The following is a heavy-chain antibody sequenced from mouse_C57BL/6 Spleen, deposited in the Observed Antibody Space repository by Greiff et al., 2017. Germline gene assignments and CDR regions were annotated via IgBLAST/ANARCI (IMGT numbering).Heavy chain of an antibody. CDR1: GYTFTDYE. Sequence: VQLQQSGAELVRPGASVTLSCKASGYTFTDYEMHWVKQTPVHGLEWIGAIDPETGGTAYNQKFKGKAILTADKSSSTAYMELRSLTSEDSAVYYCTRRRSLYFDYWGQGTTLTVSS. V-gene: IGHV1-15*01. J-gene: IGHJ2*01. CDR3: TRRRSLYFDY. CDR2: IDPETGGT.